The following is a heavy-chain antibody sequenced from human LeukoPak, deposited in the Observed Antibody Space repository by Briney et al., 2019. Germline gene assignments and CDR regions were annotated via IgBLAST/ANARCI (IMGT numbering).Heavy chain of an antibody. Sequence: GGSLRLSCEASGLTFSSYEMSWVRQAPGKGLEWMSCISSSGYTTYYADSVKGRFTISRDNAKNSLYLQMNSLRAEDTAVYYCARDRIGYCSNTSCAPWFDPWGQGTLVTVSS. CDR2: ISSSGYTT. V-gene: IGHV3-48*03. CDR3: ARDRIGYCSNTSCAPWFDP. J-gene: IGHJ5*02. CDR1: GLTFSSYE. D-gene: IGHD2-2*01.